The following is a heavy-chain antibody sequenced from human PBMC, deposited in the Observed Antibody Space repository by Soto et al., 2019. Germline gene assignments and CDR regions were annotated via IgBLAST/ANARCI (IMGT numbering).Heavy chain of an antibody. D-gene: IGHD3-16*01. CDR1: GGSLSSYY. CDR2: IYYSGST. J-gene: IGHJ4*02. CDR3: GRTWGSTNGY. Sequence: QVQLQESGPGLVKPSETLSLTCVVSGGSLSSYYWSWIRQPPGKGLEWIGYIYYSGSTNYNPSLKGRVTISVDPAKNQFSLKPSPVTGADNGVYYWGRTWGSTNGYWGRGTLVTVSS. V-gene: IGHV4-59*01.